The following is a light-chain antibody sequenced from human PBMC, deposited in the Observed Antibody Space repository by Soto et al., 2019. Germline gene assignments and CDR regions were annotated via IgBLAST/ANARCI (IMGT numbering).Light chain of an antibody. J-gene: IGKJ1*01. CDR3: HQDFNLPWT. V-gene: IGKV1-5*03. Sequence: DIQMTQSPSTLSASVGDRVTITCRASQSVSTWLAWYQQKPGKAPQVLISMASTLESGVPSRFSGSGSGTDFTLTISSLQPEDFAVYFCHQDFNLPWTFGQGTKVDIK. CDR2: MAS. CDR1: QSVSTW.